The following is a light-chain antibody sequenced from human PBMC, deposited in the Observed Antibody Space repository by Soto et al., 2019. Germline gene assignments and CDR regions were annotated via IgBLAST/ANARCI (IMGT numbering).Light chain of an antibody. J-gene: IGKJ2*01. CDR1: QSISSY. CDR3: QQSYRTRRGT. CDR2: AAS. Sequence: DIQMTQSPSSLSASVGDRVTITCRASQSISSYLNWYQQKPGKAPKLLICAASSWQSGVPSRFSARGSGTDFTLTISSLQPEDFSTYYCQQSYRTRRGTFCQGTKLEIK. V-gene: IGKV1-39*01.